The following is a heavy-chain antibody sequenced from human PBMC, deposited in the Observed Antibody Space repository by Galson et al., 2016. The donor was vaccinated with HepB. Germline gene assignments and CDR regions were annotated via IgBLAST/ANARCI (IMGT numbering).Heavy chain of an antibody. CDR2: INQSGRT. CDR1: GGSFSGYY. V-gene: IGHV4-34*01. J-gene: IGHJ5*02. Sequence: SETLSLTCAVYGGSFSGYYWTWIRQSPGKGLEWIGEINQSGRTNYNPSLKSRVTISDDLSKNQFSLKLSSVTAADTAVYYCARGYAYGSGSNWFDPWGQGTLVTVSS. CDR3: ARGYAYGSGSNWFDP. D-gene: IGHD3-10*01.